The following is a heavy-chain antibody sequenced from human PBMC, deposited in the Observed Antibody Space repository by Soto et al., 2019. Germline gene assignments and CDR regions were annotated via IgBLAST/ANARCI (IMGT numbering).Heavy chain of an antibody. CDR2: IGIRGNTK. CDR1: GFTFSDYY. D-gene: IGHD4-17*01. J-gene: IGHJ4*02. Sequence: GGSLRLSCATSGFTFSDYYMSWIRQAPGKGLEWVSYIGIRGNTKYYADSVRGRFTISRDNAKNSLYLQMNSLRADDTAVYYCARDGTEYYGEYYDYWGQGIPVTVSS. V-gene: IGHV3-11*01. CDR3: ARDGTEYYGEYYDY.